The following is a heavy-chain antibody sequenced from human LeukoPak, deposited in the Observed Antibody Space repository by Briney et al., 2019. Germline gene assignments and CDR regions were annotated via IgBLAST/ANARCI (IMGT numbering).Heavy chain of an antibody. CDR2: INHSGST. CDR1: GGSFSGYY. CDR3: ARVRKRYYYDSSGFADY. D-gene: IGHD3-22*01. Sequence: SETLSLTCAVYGGSFSGYYWSWIRQPPGKGLEWIGEINHSGSTNYNPSLKSRVTISVDTSKNQFSLKLSPVTAADTAVYYCARVRKRYYYDSSGFADYWGQGTLVTVSS. J-gene: IGHJ4*02. V-gene: IGHV4-34*01.